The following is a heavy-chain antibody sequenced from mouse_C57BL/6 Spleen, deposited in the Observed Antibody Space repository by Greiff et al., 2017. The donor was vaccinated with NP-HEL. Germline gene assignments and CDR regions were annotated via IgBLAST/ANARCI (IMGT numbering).Heavy chain of an antibody. D-gene: IGHD1-1*01. CDR2: IDPSDSYT. CDR3: ARSGYYYGSSLWYFDV. V-gene: IGHV1-69*01. J-gene: IGHJ1*03. CDR1: GYTFTSYW. Sequence: QVQLQQPGAELVMPGASVKLSCKASGYTFTSYWMHWVKQRPGQGLEWIGEIDPSDSYTNYNQKFKGKSTLTVDKSYSTAYLQLSSLTAEDSAVYYCARSGYYYGSSLWYFDVWGTGTTVTVSS.